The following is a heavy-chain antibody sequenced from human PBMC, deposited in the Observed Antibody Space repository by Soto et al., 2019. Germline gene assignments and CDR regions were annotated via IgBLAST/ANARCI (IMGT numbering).Heavy chain of an antibody. D-gene: IGHD3-22*01. V-gene: IGHV1-69*06. J-gene: IGHJ3*02. CDR2: IIPIFGTA. CDR3: AGGAYYYDSSGAEDEPLFDAFDI. Sequence: QVQLVQSGAEVKKPGSSVKVSCKASGGTFSSYAISWVRQAPGQGLEWMGGIIPIFGTANYAQKFQGRVTITADKSTSTAYMELSSLRSEDTAVYYCAGGAYYYDSSGAEDEPLFDAFDIWGQGTMVTVSS. CDR1: GGTFSSYA.